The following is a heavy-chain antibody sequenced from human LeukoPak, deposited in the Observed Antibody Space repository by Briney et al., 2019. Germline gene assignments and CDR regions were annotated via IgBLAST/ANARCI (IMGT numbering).Heavy chain of an antibody. J-gene: IGHJ4*02. CDR2: VWYDGTNE. Sequence: GGSLRLSCAASGFTFRTYGMHWVRQAPGKGLEWVAIVWYDGTNEYYADSVKGRFTISRDNAKNTLYLQMNSLRAEDTAVYYCARYLWFGSSQRFDYWGQGTLVTVSS. V-gene: IGHV3-33*01. D-gene: IGHD3-10*01. CDR3: ARYLWFGSSQRFDY. CDR1: GFTFRTYG.